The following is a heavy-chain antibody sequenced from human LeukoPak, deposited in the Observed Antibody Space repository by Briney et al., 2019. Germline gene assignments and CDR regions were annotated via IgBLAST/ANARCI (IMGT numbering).Heavy chain of an antibody. Sequence: SETLSLTCAVYGGSFSGYYWSWIRQPPGKGLEWIGEINHSGSTNYNPSLKSRVTISVDTSKNQFSLKLSSVTAADTAVYYCARSGYYRDQSRFDPWGQGTLVTVSS. CDR2: INHSGST. J-gene: IGHJ5*02. V-gene: IGHV4-34*01. CDR1: GGSFSGYY. CDR3: ARSGYYRDQSRFDP. D-gene: IGHD3-3*01.